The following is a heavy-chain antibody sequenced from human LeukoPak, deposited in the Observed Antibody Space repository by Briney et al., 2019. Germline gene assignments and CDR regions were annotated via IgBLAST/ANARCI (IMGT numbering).Heavy chain of an antibody. CDR3: AKAGRGYYSFFDY. D-gene: IGHD3-22*01. J-gene: IGHJ4*02. V-gene: IGHV3-23*01. CDR2: ISGSGGST. Sequence: PGGSLRLSCAASGFTFSSYAMSWVRQAPRKGLEWVSAISGSGGSTYYADSVKGRFTISRDNSKNTLYPQMNSLRTETTAVYYCAKAGRGYYSFFDYWGQGTLVTVSS. CDR1: GFTFSSYA.